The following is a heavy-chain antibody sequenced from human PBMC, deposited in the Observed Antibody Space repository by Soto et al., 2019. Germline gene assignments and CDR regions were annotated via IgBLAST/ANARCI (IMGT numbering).Heavy chain of an antibody. V-gene: IGHV3-30-3*01. CDR1: GFTFSSYA. CDR2: ISYDGSNK. Sequence: QVQLVESGGGVVQPGRSLRLSCAASGFTFSSYAMHWVRQAPGKGLEWVAVISYDGSNKYYADSVKGRFTIPRDNSKNTLYLQMNSLRAEDTAVYYCARDGYVTVLRFLEWPDDAFVIWGQGTMVTVSS. D-gene: IGHD3-3*01. CDR3: ARDGYVTVLRFLEWPDDAFVI. J-gene: IGHJ3*02.